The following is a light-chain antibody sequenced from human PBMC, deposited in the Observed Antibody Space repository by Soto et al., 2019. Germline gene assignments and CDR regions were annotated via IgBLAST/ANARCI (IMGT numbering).Light chain of an antibody. CDR3: QQYGRSPFT. CDR1: QSVGSIY. Sequence: EIVLTQSPGTLSLSPGERATLSCRASQSVGSIYLACYQQKPGQAPRLLIYGASSRATGIPDRFSGSGSGTDFTLTISSLEPEDFAVYYCQQYGRSPFTFGPGTKVDIK. V-gene: IGKV3-20*01. J-gene: IGKJ3*01. CDR2: GAS.